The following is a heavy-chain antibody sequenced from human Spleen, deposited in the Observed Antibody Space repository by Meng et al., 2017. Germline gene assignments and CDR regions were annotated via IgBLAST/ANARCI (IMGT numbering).Heavy chain of an antibody. CDR2: IYYSAST. CDR1: GASISSNY. V-gene: IGHV4-59*01. D-gene: IGHD6-19*01. J-gene: IGHJ3*02. CDR3: AREGFAAAGPPEALDI. Sequence: SETLSLTCTVSGASISSNYWSWIRQPPGKGLEWIGHIYYSASTNYNPSLESRVTISIDTSKNQFSLKVTAVTAADTAVYYCAREGFAAAGPPEALDIWGQGTLVTVSS.